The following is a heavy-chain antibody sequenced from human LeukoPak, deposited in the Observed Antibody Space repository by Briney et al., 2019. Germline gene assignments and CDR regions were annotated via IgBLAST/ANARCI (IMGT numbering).Heavy chain of an antibody. J-gene: IGHJ4*02. CDR1: GYTFSDYH. CDR3: ARARKTRNIYGDYVFLFDY. CDR2: INPNSGDT. D-gene: IGHD4-17*01. Sequence: ASVKVSCKASGYTFSDYHVHWVRQAPGQGLEWMGWINPNSGDTKYAQKFRGRVTMTRDTSISTAYMDLSRLRSDDTALYYCARARKTRNIYGDYVFLFDYWGQGTLVTVSS. V-gene: IGHV1-2*02.